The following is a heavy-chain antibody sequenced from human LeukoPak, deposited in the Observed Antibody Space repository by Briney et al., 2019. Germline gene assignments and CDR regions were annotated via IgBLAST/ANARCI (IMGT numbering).Heavy chain of an antibody. D-gene: IGHD3-10*01. CDR3: ARDCPIAMVRGVIPDY. J-gene: IGHJ4*02. CDR1: GYTFTSYD. V-gene: IGHV1-2*02. Sequence: ASVKVSCKASGYTFTSYDINWVRQATGQGLEWMGWMNPNSGGTNYAQKFQGRVTMTRDTSISTAYMELSRLRSDDTAVYYCARDCPIAMVRGVIPDYWGQGTLVTVSS. CDR2: MNPNSGGT.